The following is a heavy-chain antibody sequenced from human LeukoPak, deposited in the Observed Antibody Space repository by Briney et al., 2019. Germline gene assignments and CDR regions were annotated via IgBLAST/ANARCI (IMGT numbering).Heavy chain of an antibody. J-gene: IGHJ4*02. CDR3: APVFGY. V-gene: IGHV3-74*01. CDR2: MNQDGSDT. CDR1: GFTLSSDW. Sequence: GGSLRLSCAVSGFTLSSDWMHWVRQAPGKGLEWVSRMNQDGSDTSYADSVKGRFTISRDNAKNTVYLQMNSLRAEDSAVYYCAPVFGYWGQGTLVTVSS.